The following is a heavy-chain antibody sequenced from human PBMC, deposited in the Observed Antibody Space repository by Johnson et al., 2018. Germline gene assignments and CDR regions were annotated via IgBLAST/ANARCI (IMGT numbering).Heavy chain of an antibody. J-gene: IGHJ1*01. V-gene: IGHV4-30-4*01. CDR3: ASYRGDYAEYFPN. D-gene: IGHD4-17*01. CDR2: IYYTGST. CDR1: GGSISSGRYY. Sequence: QVQLRESGPRLVKPSQTLSLTCSVSGGSISSGRYYWSWLRQPPGKGPEWIGYIYYTGSTYYNPSLKSRVTISLEPSKNLFSLKLNSVTAADTAVYFCASYRGDYAEYFPNWGQGTLVTVSS.